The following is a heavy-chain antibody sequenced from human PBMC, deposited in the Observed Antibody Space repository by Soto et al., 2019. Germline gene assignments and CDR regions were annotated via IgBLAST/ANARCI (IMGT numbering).Heavy chain of an antibody. J-gene: IGHJ5*02. CDR3: AIDKGGGVIGLHWFDP. CDR2: ISSSSRTM. D-gene: IGHD3-10*01. V-gene: IGHV3-48*02. Sequence: VGSLRLSCAASGFTFGTFGLNWVRQVPVKGLEWISYISSSSRTMFYGGSVEGRFTDSRDNAENSLYLQMTGLRDEDTAVYYCAIDKGGGVIGLHWFDPWGHGTLVTVSS. CDR1: GFTFGTFG.